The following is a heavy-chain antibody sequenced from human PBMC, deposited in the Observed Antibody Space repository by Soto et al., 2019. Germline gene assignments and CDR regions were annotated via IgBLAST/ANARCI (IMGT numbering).Heavy chain of an antibody. V-gene: IGHV3-30*04. J-gene: IGHJ3*02. D-gene: IGHD2-21*02. Sequence: QVQLVESGGGVILPGGSLRLSCAASGFTFSYYAMHWVRQAPGTGPEWVAATSSDGTDNVYADSVSGRFTISRDNSKTPLSLPMNLLRSEDAAVYYCARTYECAKSDCYRAFDIWGQGTMVTVSS. CDR2: TSSDGTDN. CDR3: ARTYECAKSDCYRAFDI. CDR1: GFTFSYYA.